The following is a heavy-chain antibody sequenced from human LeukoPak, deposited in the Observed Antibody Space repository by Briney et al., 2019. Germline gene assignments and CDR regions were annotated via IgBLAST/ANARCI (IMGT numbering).Heavy chain of an antibody. J-gene: IGHJ4*02. V-gene: IGHV4-34*01. CDR1: GGSFSGYY. D-gene: IGHD1-26*01. CDR3: ARVFGSYHGY. Sequence: SETLSLTCAVYGGSFSGYYWSWIRQPPGKGLEWIGEINHSGSTNYNPSLKSRVTISVDTSKNQFSLKLSSVTAADTAVYYCARVFGSYHGYWGQGTLVTVSS. CDR2: INHSGST.